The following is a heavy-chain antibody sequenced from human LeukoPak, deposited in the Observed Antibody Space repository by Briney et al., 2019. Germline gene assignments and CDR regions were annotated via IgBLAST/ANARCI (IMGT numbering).Heavy chain of an antibody. Sequence: SSETLSLTCTVSGGSISSFYWSWIRQPPGKGLQWIGYIYYSGITRYNPSLKSRVTISVDTSKNQFSLKPSSVTAADTAVYYCAGGGYSGYAFDYWGQGILVTVSS. CDR2: IYYSGIT. V-gene: IGHV4-59*01. CDR1: GGSISSFY. D-gene: IGHD5-12*01. CDR3: AGGGYSGYAFDY. J-gene: IGHJ4*02.